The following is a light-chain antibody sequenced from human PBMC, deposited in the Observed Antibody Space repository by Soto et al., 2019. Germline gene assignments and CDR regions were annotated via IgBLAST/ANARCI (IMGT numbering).Light chain of an antibody. Sequence: DIVMTQSPDSLAVSLGERATINCKSSKSVLYSSNDKNYLAWYQQKPGQPPKLLIYWASTRESGVPDRFSGSGSGTDFTLTISSLQAEDVAVYYCQQRSNWQITFGQGTRLEIK. CDR2: WAS. J-gene: IGKJ5*01. V-gene: IGKV4-1*01. CDR1: KSVLYSSNDKNY. CDR3: QQRSNWQIT.